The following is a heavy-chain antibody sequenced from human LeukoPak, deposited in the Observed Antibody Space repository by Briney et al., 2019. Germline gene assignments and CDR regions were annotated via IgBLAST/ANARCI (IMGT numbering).Heavy chain of an antibody. J-gene: IGHJ4*02. CDR3: AGGSRVVVAAFRRPFDY. CDR2: INHSGST. D-gene: IGHD2-15*01. Sequence: SETLSLTCAVYGGSFSGYYWSWIRQPPGKGLEWIGEINHSGSTNYNPSLKSRVTISVDTSKNQFSLKLSSVTAADTAVYYCAGGSRVVVAAFRRPFDYWGQGTLVTVSS. CDR1: GGSFSGYY. V-gene: IGHV4-34*01.